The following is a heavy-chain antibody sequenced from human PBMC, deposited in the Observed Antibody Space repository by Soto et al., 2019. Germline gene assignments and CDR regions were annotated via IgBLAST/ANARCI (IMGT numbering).Heavy chain of an antibody. CDR1: GYTFSSYR. Sequence: GASVKVSCKASGYTFSSYRINCVRQAPGQGLEWVGGIVPIYRTADYAQKFQGRVTITADESARTAYMELRSLKSQDTAVYYCARDSGAKLSSSWGQGTLVTAPQ. V-gene: IGHV1-69*13. J-gene: IGHJ4*02. CDR2: IVPIYRTA. D-gene: IGHD6-13*01. CDR3: ARDSGAKLSSS.